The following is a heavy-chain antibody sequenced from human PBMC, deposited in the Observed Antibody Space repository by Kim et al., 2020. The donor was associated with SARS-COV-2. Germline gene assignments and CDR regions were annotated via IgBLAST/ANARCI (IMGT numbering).Heavy chain of an antibody. V-gene: IGHV1-3*04. CDR3: ARVAWGGYRHTDS. CDR1: GYTFTSYA. CDR2: INTDTGNT. D-gene: IGHD3-16*02. J-gene: IGHJ4*02. Sequence: ASVKVSCKASGYTFTSYAIHWVRQAPGQGLEWMGWINTDTGNTKYAQKFQGRVTITRDTSVSTTYMQMSSLKSEDTALYYCARVAWGGYRHTDSWGQGTL.